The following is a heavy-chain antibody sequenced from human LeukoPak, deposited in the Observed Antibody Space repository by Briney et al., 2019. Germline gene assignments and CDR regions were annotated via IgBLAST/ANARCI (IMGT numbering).Heavy chain of an antibody. Sequence: GGSLRLSCAASGFTFSSYGMHWVRQAPGKGLEWVAVISYDGSNKYYADSVKGRFTISRGNSKNTLYLQMNSLRAEDTAVYYCAKSYLRYFDWVIDYWGQGTLVTVSS. D-gene: IGHD3-9*01. CDR1: GFTFSSYG. CDR2: ISYDGSNK. V-gene: IGHV3-30*18. J-gene: IGHJ4*02. CDR3: AKSYLRYFDWVIDY.